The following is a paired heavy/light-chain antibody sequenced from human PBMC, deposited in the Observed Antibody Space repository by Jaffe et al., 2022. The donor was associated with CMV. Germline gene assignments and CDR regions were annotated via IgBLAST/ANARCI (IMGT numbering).Light chain of an antibody. V-gene: IGLV1-47*01. J-gene: IGLJ3*02. CDR2: RNN. CDR1: SSNIGSNY. Sequence: QSVLTQPPSASGTPGQRVTISCSGSSSNIGSNYVYWYQQLPGTAPKLLIYRNNQRPSGVPDRFSGSKSGTSASLAISGLRSEDEADYYCAAWDDSLSGNWVFGGGTKLTVL. CDR3: AAWDDSLSGNWV.
Heavy chain of an antibody. CDR1: GFTFSSYS. V-gene: IGHV3-21*01. CDR3: ARDMAYGSGSYYSIDYYYYYGMDV. D-gene: IGHD3-10*01. J-gene: IGHJ6*02. Sequence: EVQLVESGGGLVKPGGSLRLSCAASGFTFSSYSMNWVRQAPGKGLEWVSSISSSSSYIYYADSVKGRFTISRDNAKNSLYLQMNSLRAEDTAVYYCARDMAYGSGSYYSIDYYYYYGMDVWGQGTTVTVSS. CDR2: ISSSSSYI.